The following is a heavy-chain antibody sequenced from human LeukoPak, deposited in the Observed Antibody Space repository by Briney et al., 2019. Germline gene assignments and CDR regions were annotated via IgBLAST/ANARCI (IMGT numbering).Heavy chain of an antibody. J-gene: IGHJ3*02. CDR2: ISSSSRTI. D-gene: IGHD3-22*01. CDR1: GFTFSSYR. Sequence: GGSLRLSCAASGFTFSSYRMNWVRQAPGKGLEWVSYISSSSRTIYYADSVKGRFTISRDNAKNSLYLQMNSLRAEDTAVYYCARDLDYDSSGYFRAGDAFDIWGQGTMVTVSS. V-gene: IGHV3-48*04. CDR3: ARDLDYDSSGYFRAGDAFDI.